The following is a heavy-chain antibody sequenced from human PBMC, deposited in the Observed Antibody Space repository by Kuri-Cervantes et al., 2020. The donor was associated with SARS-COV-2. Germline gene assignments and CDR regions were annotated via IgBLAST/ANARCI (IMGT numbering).Heavy chain of an antibody. D-gene: IGHD3-3*01. CDR2: VWFDGSRQ. CDR3: ARALDGVVTRYYYYYGMDV. J-gene: IGHJ6*02. CDR1: ELTFSSFG. Sequence: GESLKISCAASELTFSSFGMHWVRQAPGKGLEWVAVVWFDGSRQYYADSVKGRFTISRDNAKNSLYLQMNSLRAEDTAVYYCARALDGVVTRYYYYYGMDVWGQGTTVTVSS. V-gene: IGHV3-33*01.